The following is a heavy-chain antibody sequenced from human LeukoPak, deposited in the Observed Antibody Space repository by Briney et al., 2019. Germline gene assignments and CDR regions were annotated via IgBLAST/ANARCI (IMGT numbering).Heavy chain of an antibody. J-gene: IGHJ5*02. D-gene: IGHD5-18*01. CDR2: INPNSGAT. V-gene: IGHV1-2*02. CDR1: GYTFTGYF. CDR3: VRVASGYNYGSWFDP. Sequence: ASVKVSCKASGYTFTGYFMHWVRQAPGQGLEWMGLINPNSGATNYAQKFQDRVTMTRDTSITTAYMELSRLNSDDTAVYYCVRVASGYNYGSWFDPWGQGTLVTVSS.